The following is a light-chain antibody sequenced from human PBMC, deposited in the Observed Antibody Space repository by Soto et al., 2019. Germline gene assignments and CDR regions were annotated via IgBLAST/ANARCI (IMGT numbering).Light chain of an antibody. CDR3: QQYNDWPLT. CDR2: GAS. CDR1: QSITSN. Sequence: EIVMTQSPATLSVSPGERATLSCRASQSITSNLAWYQQKFGQAPRLLIYGASTRATGIPARFSGSGSGTEFTLPISSLQSEDFAVYYCQQYNDWPLTFGQGTKVEIK. J-gene: IGKJ1*01. V-gene: IGKV3-15*01.